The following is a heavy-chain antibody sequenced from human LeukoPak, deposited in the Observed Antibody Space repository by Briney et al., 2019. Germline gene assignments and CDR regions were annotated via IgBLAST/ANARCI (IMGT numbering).Heavy chain of an antibody. V-gene: IGHV1-46*01. CDR3: AREEEDRSYGEGPLDY. CDR1: GYTFTSYY. Sequence: ASVKVSCKASGYTFTSYYMHWVRQAPGQGLEWMGIINPSGGSTSYAQKFQGRVTMTRDTSTSTVYMELSSLRSEDTAVYYCAREEEDRSYGEGPLDYWGQGTLVTVSS. J-gene: IGHJ4*02. CDR2: INPSGGST. D-gene: IGHD5-18*01.